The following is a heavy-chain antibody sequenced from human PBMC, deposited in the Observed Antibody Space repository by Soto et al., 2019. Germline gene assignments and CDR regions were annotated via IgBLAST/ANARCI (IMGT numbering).Heavy chain of an antibody. D-gene: IGHD2-21*02. CDR2: IYWDDDK. CDR1: AFSLSTGGVG. V-gene: IGHV2-5*02. Sequence: QITLKESGPTLVKPTQTLTLTCTFSAFSLSTGGVGVGWIRQPPGKALEWLALIYWDDDKRYSPSLRSRLTITKDTSKNQSVLTMTNMDPVDTATYYCIQSRCGGDCLQSYASYYYYGMDVWGQGTTVTVSS. J-gene: IGHJ6*02. CDR3: IQSRCGGDCLQSYASYYYYGMDV.